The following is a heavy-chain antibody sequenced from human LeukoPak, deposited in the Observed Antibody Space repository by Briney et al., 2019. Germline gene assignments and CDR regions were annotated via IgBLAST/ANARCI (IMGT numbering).Heavy chain of an antibody. CDR2: ISSSGSTI. Sequence: PGGSLRLSCAASGFTFSSYGMHWVRQAPGKGLEWVSYISSSGSTIYYADSVKGRFTISRDNAKNSLYLQMNSLRAEDTAVYYCASARQAYDILTGYYSRDYWGQGTLVTVSS. J-gene: IGHJ4*02. CDR3: ASARQAYDILTGYYSRDY. D-gene: IGHD3-9*01. CDR1: GFTFSSYG. V-gene: IGHV3-48*03.